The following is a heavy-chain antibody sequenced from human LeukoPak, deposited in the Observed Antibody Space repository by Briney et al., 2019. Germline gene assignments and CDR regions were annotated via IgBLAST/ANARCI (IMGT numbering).Heavy chain of an antibody. Sequence: GGSLRLSCAASGFTFSSYEMNWVRQAPGKGLEWVSYISSSGSTIYYADSVKGRFTISRDNAKNSLYLQMNSLRAEDTAVYYCARGGYCGGDCNPTGYMDVWGKGTTVTISS. CDR2: ISSSGSTI. CDR3: ARGGYCGGDCNPTGYMDV. V-gene: IGHV3-48*03. D-gene: IGHD2-21*02. CDR1: GFTFSSYE. J-gene: IGHJ6*03.